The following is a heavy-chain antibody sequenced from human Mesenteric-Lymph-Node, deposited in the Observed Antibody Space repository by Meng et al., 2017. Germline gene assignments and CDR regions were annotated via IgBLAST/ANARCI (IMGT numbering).Heavy chain of an antibody. Sequence: QVQLLQSGAEEKEPGASVKVSCKASGYTLTSYHVNWVRQATGQGLEWMGWVDPARDTAGYAQKFEGRITMTRDTSMSTVYMELSSLTSEDTAIYYCARGVEAGVDYWGQGTLVTVSS. D-gene: IGHD6-19*01. J-gene: IGHJ4*02. CDR3: ARGVEAGVDY. CDR2: VDPARDTA. CDR1: GYTLTSYH. V-gene: IGHV1-8*01.